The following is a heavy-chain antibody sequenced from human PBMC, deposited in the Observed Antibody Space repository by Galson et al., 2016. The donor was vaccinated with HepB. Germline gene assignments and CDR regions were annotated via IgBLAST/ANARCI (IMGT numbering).Heavy chain of an antibody. CDR1: GFTFSSYS. J-gene: IGHJ6*03. Sequence: SLRLSCAASGFTFSSYSMNWVRQAPGKGLEWVSSISSSSSYIYYADSVKGRFTISRDNAKNSLYLQMNSLRAEDTAVYYCARVQRTYYMDVWGKGTTVTVSS. CDR3: ARVQRTYYMDV. V-gene: IGHV3-21*01. CDR2: ISSSSSYI.